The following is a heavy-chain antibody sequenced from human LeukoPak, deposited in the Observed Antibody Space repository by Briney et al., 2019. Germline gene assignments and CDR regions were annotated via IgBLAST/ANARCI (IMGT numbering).Heavy chain of an antibody. V-gene: IGHV4-34*01. CDR3: ARLPPRITMVRGVNFWRVY. CDR2: INHSGST. Sequence: SETLSLTCAVYGGSFSGYYWSWIRQPPGKGLEWIGEINHSGSTNYNPSLKSRVTISVDTTKNQFSLKLSSVTAADTAVYYCARLPPRITMVRGVNFWRVYWGQGTLVTVSS. J-gene: IGHJ4*02. D-gene: IGHD3-10*01. CDR1: GGSFSGYY.